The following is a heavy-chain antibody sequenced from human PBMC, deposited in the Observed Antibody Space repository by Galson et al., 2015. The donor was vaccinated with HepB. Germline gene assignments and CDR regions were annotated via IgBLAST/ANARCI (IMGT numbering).Heavy chain of an antibody. D-gene: IGHD2-2*01. Sequence: SLRLSCAASGFTFSSYGMHWVRQAPGKGLEWVSSISSSSSYIYYADSVKGRFTISRDNAKNSLYLQMNSLRAEDTAVYYCARDWWDCSSSSCEPNWGQGTLVTVSS. J-gene: IGHJ4*02. V-gene: IGHV3-21*01. CDR1: GFTFSSYG. CDR3: ARDWWDCSSSSCEPN. CDR2: ISSSSSYI.